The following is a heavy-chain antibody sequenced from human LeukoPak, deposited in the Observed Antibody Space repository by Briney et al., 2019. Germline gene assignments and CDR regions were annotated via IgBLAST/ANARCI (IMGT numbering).Heavy chain of an antibody. CDR3: AKVDSSGWYLDY. V-gene: IGHV3-23*01. D-gene: IGHD6-19*01. CDR2: ISGSGGST. Sequence: PGGSLRLSCAASGLTFSSDWMHWVRQVPGKGLEWVSAISGSGGSTYYADSVKGRFTISRDNSKNTLYLQMNSLRAEDTAVYYCAKVDSSGWYLDYWGQGTLVTVSS. CDR1: GLTFSSDW. J-gene: IGHJ4*02.